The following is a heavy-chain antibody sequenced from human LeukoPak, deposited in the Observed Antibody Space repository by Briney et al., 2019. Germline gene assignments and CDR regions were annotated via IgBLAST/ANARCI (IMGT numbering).Heavy chain of an antibody. Sequence: ASVKVSCKASGYTFTGYYMHWVRQAPGQGLEWMGWINPNSGGTNYALKFQGRVTMTRDTSISTAYMELSRLRSDDTAVYYCARDLTTMVRGDYMDVWGKGTTVTISS. J-gene: IGHJ6*03. D-gene: IGHD3-10*01. V-gene: IGHV1-2*02. CDR3: ARDLTTMVRGDYMDV. CDR2: INPNSGGT. CDR1: GYTFTGYY.